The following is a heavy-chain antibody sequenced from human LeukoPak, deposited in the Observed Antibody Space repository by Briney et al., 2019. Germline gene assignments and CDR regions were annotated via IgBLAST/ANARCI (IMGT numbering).Heavy chain of an antibody. J-gene: IGHJ6*03. Sequence: SVKASCKASGGTFSSYAISWVRQAPGQGLEWMGRIIPIFGTANYAQKFQGRVTITTDESTSTAYIELSSLRSEDTAVYYCARCTTDYYYMDVWGKGTTVTVSS. CDR2: IIPIFGTA. CDR3: ARCTTDYYYMDV. CDR1: GGTFSSYA. D-gene: IGHD4-17*01. V-gene: IGHV1-69*05.